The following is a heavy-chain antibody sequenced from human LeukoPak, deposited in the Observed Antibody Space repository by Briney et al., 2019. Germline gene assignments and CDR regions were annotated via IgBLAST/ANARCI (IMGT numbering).Heavy chain of an antibody. CDR1: GFTFSSYA. CDR2: ISGSGGST. Sequence: TGGSLRLSCAASGFTFSSYAMSWVRQAPGKGLEWVSAISGSGGSTYYADSVKGRFTISRDNSKNTLYLQMNSLRAEDTAVYYRAKGFLEWPFFDYWGQGTLVTVSS. V-gene: IGHV3-23*01. D-gene: IGHD3-3*01. J-gene: IGHJ4*02. CDR3: AKGFLEWPFFDY.